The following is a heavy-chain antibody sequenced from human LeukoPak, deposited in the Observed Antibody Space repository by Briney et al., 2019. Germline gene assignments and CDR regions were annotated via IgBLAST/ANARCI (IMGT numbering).Heavy chain of an antibody. CDR2: IYYSGNT. CDR1: GGSIRSTTYY. J-gene: IGHJ4*02. CDR3: ARVQWLVHIDY. V-gene: IGHV4-39*07. D-gene: IGHD6-19*01. Sequence: PSETLSLTCTVSGGSIRSTTYYWGWIRQPPGKGLEWIGSIYYSGNTYHSPSLMSRVTISVDTSKNQFSLNLSSVTAADTAVYYCARVQWLVHIDYWGQGTLVSVSS.